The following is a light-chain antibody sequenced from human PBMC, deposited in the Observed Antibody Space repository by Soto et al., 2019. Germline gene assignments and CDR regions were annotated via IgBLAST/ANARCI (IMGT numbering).Light chain of an antibody. V-gene: IGKV3-11*01. J-gene: IGKJ4*01. CDR3: QQRINWPLT. Sequence: EIVLTQSPATLSLTPGERATLSCRASQSVSSYLAWYQQKPGQAPRLLIFDASNRATGIPARFSGSGSGTDFTLTISSLQPEDFAVYHCQQRINWPLTFGGGTKVDI. CDR1: QSVSSY. CDR2: DAS.